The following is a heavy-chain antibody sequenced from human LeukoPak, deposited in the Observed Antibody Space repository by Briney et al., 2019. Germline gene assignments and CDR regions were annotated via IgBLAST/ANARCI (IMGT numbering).Heavy chain of an antibody. CDR3: ASHADSGWGYLVFDY. J-gene: IGHJ4*02. D-gene: IGHD2-15*01. V-gene: IGHV4-39*01. Sequence: SESLSLTCGVSGFSITRSSYYWGCIRQPPGKVRVWITSIFYIQSSYNNPSLNSRVTLSVDTYKNQFTLTLSYVTAADTAVCYCASHADSGWGYLVFDYWGQGTLVTVSS. CDR1: GFSITRSSYY. CDR2: IFYIQSS.